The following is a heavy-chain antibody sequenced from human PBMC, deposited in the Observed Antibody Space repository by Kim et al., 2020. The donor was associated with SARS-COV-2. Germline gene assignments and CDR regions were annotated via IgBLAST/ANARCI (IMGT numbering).Heavy chain of an antibody. D-gene: IGHD3-3*01. CDR1: GFTFSNAW. V-gene: IGHV3-15*01. CDR2: IKSKTDGGTT. CDR3: TTGGRFLEWLLYRGYDY. J-gene: IGHJ4*02. Sequence: GGSLRLSCAASGFTFSNAWMSWVRQAPGKGLEWVGRIKSKTDGGTTDYAAPVKGRFTISRDDSKNTLYLQMNSLKTEDTAVYYCTTGGRFLEWLLYRGYDYWGQGTLVTVSS.